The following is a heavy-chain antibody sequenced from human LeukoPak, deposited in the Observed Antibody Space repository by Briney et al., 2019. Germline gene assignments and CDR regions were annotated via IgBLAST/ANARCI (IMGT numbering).Heavy chain of an antibody. D-gene: IGHD3-22*01. J-gene: IGHJ4*02. Sequence: GGSLRLSCSVSGFTFRNYAMHWVRQAPGKGLEYVSVISSNGGRAHYADSVKGRFTISRDNAKNTLYLQMNSLRAEDTAVYYCARVSHSSGSLWYWGQGTLVTVSS. CDR1: GFTFRNYA. CDR3: ARVSHSSGSLWY. V-gene: IGHV3-64*04. CDR2: ISSNGGRA.